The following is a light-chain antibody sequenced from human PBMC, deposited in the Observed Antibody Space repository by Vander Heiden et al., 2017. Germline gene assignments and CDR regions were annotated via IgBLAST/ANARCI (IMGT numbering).Light chain of an antibody. CDR1: SGSIASYY. Sequence: KSLLSQPHSVSESPGKTVPISCSRSSGSIASYYVQWYQYRPGSSPTTVIYENTRRPSSVPDRFSGTIDTSSNSASLSISGLVTEDEADYYCQSYDSNDLVLFGGGTKLTVL. CDR3: QSYDSNDLVL. J-gene: IGLJ2*01. CDR2: ENT. V-gene: IGLV6-57*01.